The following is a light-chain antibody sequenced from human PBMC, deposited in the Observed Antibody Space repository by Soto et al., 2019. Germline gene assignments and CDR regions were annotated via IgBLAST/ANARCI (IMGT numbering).Light chain of an antibody. CDR1: QNISVW. CDR3: QQYDSSSPT. J-gene: IGKJ2*01. CDR2: DAS. Sequence: DIQMTQSPSTLSASVGAVVTITCRASQNISVWLAWYRQRPGKAPKFLIYDASSLETGVPSRFSGSGSGTEFTLTIRSLQPDDFATYYCQQYDSSSPTFGQGTKLEIK. V-gene: IGKV1-5*01.